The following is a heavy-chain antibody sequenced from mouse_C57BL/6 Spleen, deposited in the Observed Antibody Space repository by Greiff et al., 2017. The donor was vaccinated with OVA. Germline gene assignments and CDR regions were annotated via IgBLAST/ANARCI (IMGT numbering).Heavy chain of an antibody. Sequence: QVQLKQPGAELVKPGASVKLSCKASGYTFTSYWMHWVKQRPGQGLEWIGMIHPNSGSTNYNEKFKSKATLTVDKSSSTAYMQLSSLTSEDSAVYYCADYYGSSLDYWGQGTSVTVSS. CDR1: GYTFTSYW. V-gene: IGHV1-64*01. CDR3: ADYYGSSLDY. CDR2: IHPNSGST. D-gene: IGHD1-1*01. J-gene: IGHJ4*01.